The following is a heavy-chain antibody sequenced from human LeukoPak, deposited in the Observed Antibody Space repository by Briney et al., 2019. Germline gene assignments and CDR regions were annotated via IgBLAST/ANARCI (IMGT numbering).Heavy chain of an antibody. CDR3: ARGGWYPESFQH. V-gene: IGHV4-59*01. D-gene: IGHD6-19*01. Sequence: KASETLSLTCTVSGGSISSYYWNWIRQPPGKGLEWIGYIYYSGSTNYNPSLKSRVTISVDTSKNQFSLKLSSATAADTAVYYCARGGWYPESFQHWGQGALVTVSS. CDR1: GGSISSYY. J-gene: IGHJ1*01. CDR2: IYYSGST.